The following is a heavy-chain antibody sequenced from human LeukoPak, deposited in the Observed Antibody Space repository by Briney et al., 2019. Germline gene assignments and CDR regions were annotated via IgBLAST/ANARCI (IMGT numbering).Heavy chain of an antibody. V-gene: IGHV3-21*01. J-gene: IGHJ4*02. CDR3: ARGVYTGYFDY. Sequence: PGGSLRLSCAASGFTFSSYTMNWVRQAPGKGLEWVSSISGSRTYIYYADSVKGRFTISRDNAKNSLYLQMNSLRAEDTAVYYCARGVYTGYFDYWGQGTLVTVSS. D-gene: IGHD5/OR15-5a*01. CDR2: ISGSRTYI. CDR1: GFTFSSYT.